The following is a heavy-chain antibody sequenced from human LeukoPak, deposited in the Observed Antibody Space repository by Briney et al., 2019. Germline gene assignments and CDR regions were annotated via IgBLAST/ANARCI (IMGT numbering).Heavy chain of an antibody. J-gene: IGHJ5*02. Sequence: KSSETLSLTCTVSRGSISSGSYYWSWIRQPAGKGLEWIGRIYTSGSTNYNPSLKSRVTISVDTSKNQFSLKLSSVTAADTAVYYCARDCCGSGSYLWFDPWGQGTLVTVSS. CDR3: ARDCCGSGSYLWFDP. V-gene: IGHV4-61*02. CDR2: IYTSGST. CDR1: RGSISSGSYY. D-gene: IGHD3-10*01.